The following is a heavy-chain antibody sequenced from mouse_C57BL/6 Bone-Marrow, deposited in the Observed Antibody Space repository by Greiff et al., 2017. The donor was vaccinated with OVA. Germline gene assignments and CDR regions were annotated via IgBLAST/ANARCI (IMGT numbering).Heavy chain of an antibody. V-gene: IGHV1-50*01. CDR2: IDPSDSYT. CDR1: GYTFTSYW. J-gene: IGHJ3*01. Sequence: QVQLKQPGAELVKPGASVKLSCKASGYTFTSYWMQWVKQRPGQGLEWIGEIDPSDSYTNYNQKFKGKATLTVDTSSSTAYMQLSSLTSEDSAVYYCARKGIYDGYPAWFAYWAKGLWSLSLQ. CDR3: ARKGIYDGYPAWFAY. D-gene: IGHD2-3*01.